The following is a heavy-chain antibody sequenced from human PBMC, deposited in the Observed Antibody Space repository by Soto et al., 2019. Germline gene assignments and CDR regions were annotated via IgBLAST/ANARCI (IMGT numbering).Heavy chain of an antibody. CDR3: GRRGGALGY. D-gene: IGHD3-16*01. V-gene: IGHV3-23*01. CDR1: GFTFSSYA. Sequence: EVQLMESGGGLVQPGGSLRLSCAASGFTFSSYAMSWVRQAPGKGLEWVSVITGSGSTTYYADSVKGRFTISRDNSKNTLYLEMNRLGAEDTAVYYCGRRGGALGYWGQGTLVTVSS. J-gene: IGHJ4*02. CDR2: ITGSGSTT.